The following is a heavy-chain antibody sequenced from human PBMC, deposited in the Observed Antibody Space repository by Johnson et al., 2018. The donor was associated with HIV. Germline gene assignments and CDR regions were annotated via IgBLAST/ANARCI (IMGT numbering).Heavy chain of an antibody. CDR3: ARDTIGDGSPDAFDV. CDR1: GFTFSSYA. V-gene: IGHV3-30-3*01. D-gene: IGHD1-26*01. Sequence: QVQLVESGGGVVQPGRSLRLSCAASGFTFSSYAMHWVRQAPGKGLEWVAVISYDGSNKYYADSVKGRFTISRDNSKNTLYLQMNSLRAEDTAVYYCARDTIGDGSPDAFDVWGQGTMVTVSS. J-gene: IGHJ3*01. CDR2: ISYDGSNK.